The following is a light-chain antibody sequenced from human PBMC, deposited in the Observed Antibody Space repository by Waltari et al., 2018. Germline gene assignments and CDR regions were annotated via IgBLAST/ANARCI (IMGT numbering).Light chain of an antibody. CDR3: QQYNNWPPGDT. J-gene: IGKJ2*01. CDR2: AAS. V-gene: IGKV3-15*01. Sequence: EIVMTQSPATLSVSPGERATLSCRASQSVSSNLAWYQQKPGQAPRLLIYAASTSATGIPARFSGRGSGTEFTLTISSLQSEDFAVYYCQQYNNWPPGDTFGQGTKLEI. CDR1: QSVSSN.